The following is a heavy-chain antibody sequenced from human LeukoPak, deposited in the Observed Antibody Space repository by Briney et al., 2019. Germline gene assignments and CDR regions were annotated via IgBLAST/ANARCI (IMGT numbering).Heavy chain of an antibody. J-gene: IGHJ6*02. Sequence: SETLSLTCTVSGGSISSYYWSWIRQPAGKGLEWIGYIYYSGSTNYNPSLKSRVTISVDTSKNQFSLKLSSVTAADTAVYYCAKAGGYDFWSGYLDVWGQGTTVTVSS. CDR2: IYYSGST. V-gene: IGHV4-59*01. CDR3: AKAGGYDFWSGYLDV. CDR1: GGSISSYY. D-gene: IGHD3-3*01.